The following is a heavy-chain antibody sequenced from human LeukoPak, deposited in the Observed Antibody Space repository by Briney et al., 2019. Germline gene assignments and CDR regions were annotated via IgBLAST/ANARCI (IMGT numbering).Heavy chain of an antibody. CDR1: AGSISSSSYY. J-gene: IGHJ4*02. CDR3: ARDVDTVLVD. Sequence: SETLSLTCTVSAGSISSSSYYWSWIRRPPGKGLEWIGYIYYSGSTNYNPSLKSRVTISVDTSKNQFSLRLSSVTAADTAVYYCARDVDTVLVDWGQGTLVTVSS. CDR2: IYYSGST. D-gene: IGHD2-2*03. V-gene: IGHV4-61*01.